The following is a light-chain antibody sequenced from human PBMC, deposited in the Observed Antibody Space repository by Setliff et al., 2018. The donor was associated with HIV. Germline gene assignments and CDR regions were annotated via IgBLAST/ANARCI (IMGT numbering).Light chain of an antibody. CDR1: SSDIGSYNY. Sequence: SVLTQPASVSGPPGQSIAISCTGTSSDIGSYNYVSWYQHHPGKAPRLIIYDITNRPSGVSDRFSGSKSGNTASLTISGLQAEDEADYYCNTYISSTPNYVFGTGTKVT. CDR2: DIT. J-gene: IGLJ1*01. V-gene: IGLV2-14*01. CDR3: NTYISSTPNYV.